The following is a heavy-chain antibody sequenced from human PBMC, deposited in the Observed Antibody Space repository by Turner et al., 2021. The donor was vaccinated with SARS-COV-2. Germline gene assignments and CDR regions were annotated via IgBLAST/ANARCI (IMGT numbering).Heavy chain of an antibody. V-gene: IGHV4-39*01. CDR3: VTSVRRSGYFQR. CDR2: TYYPGGS. Sequence: QLLVQDSGPALVKPSETLSLPCTVSAVSITSNSHYWGWVRQPPGKGLEWIGITYYPGGSYYNPSLRGRVTISVDPSQNQFSLILRSVTAADTAVYYCVTSVRRSGYFQRWGQGSLVSVSS. J-gene: IGHJ1*01. CDR1: AVSITSNSHY.